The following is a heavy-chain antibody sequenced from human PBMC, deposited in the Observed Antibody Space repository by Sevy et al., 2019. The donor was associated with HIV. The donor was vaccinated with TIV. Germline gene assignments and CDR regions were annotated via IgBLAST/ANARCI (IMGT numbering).Heavy chain of an antibody. CDR2: VSSDGSEI. CDR1: GFTFSTYA. CDR3: ARDQLGSIDY. J-gene: IGHJ4*02. V-gene: IGHV3-30-3*01. D-gene: IGHD7-27*01. Sequence: GRYLRLSCAVSGFTFSTYAMHWVRQAPGKGLECVAIVSSDGSEINYADSVKGRFTISRDNSRNTLYLQMNSLRTEDTALYYCARDQLGSIDYWGQGTLVTVSS.